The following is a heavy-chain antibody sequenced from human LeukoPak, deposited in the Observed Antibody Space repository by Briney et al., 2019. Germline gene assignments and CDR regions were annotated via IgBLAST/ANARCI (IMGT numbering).Heavy chain of an antibody. J-gene: IGHJ5*02. D-gene: IGHD5-12*01. V-gene: IGHV1-2*02. CDR3: ARVSGYDTTNWFDP. Sequence: ASVKVSRKASGYTFTGYYMHWVRQAPGQGLEWMGWINPNSGGTNFAQNFQGRLTMTRDTSISTAYMELSRLRSDDTAVYYCARVSGYDTTNWFDPWGQGTLVTVSS. CDR2: INPNSGGT. CDR1: GYTFTGYY.